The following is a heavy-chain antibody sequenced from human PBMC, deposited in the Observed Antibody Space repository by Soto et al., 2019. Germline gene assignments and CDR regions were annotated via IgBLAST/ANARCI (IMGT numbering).Heavy chain of an antibody. CDR3: ASRDPGTSVDY. V-gene: IGHV4-4*02. D-gene: IGHD1-7*01. CDR1: GGSFTSKNW. CDR2: IYRTGST. Sequence: PSETLSLTCAVSGGSFTSKNWCTCVRQPPGQGLEWIGEIYRTGSTNYNPSLKSRVTISLDKSENQFSLKVTSLTAADTAVYYCASRDPGTSVDYWGQGTLVTVSS. J-gene: IGHJ4*02.